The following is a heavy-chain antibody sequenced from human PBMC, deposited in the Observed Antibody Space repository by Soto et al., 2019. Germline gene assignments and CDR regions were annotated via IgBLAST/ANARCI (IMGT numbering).Heavy chain of an antibody. V-gene: IGHV1-2*06. CDR2: INTNSGIT. CDR3: ARTEIPKLPNCPX. J-gene: IGHJ4*02. CDR1: GHTFTTYS. D-gene: IGHD7-27*01. Sequence: KGSCKAAGHTFTTYSLNWVRLAPGQDLEWMGRINTNSGITNSAQKFQGRVTMNRDTSITTDYMELSRLNSDDTAVYYCARTEIPKLPNCPXWGQGTQVTVSX.